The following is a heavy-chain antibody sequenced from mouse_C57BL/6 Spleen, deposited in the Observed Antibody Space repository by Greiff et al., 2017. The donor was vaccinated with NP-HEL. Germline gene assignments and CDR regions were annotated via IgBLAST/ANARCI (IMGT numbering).Heavy chain of an antibody. Sequence: VQLKESGGGLVKPGGSLKLSCAASGFTFSDYGMHWVRQAPEKGLEWVAYISSGSSTIYYADTVTGRFTISRDNAKNTLFLQMTSLRSEDTAMYYGARHHGGGAMDYWGQGTSVTVSS. CDR2: ISSGSSTI. V-gene: IGHV5-17*01. D-gene: IGHD1-1*02. CDR1: GFTFSDYG. J-gene: IGHJ4*01. CDR3: ARHHGGGAMDY.